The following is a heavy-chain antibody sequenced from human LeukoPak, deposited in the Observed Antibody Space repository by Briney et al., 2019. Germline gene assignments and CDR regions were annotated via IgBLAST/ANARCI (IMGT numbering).Heavy chain of an antibody. V-gene: IGHV4-61*02. Sequence: SQTLSLTCTVSGGSISSGSYYWSWIRQPAGKGLEWIGRIYTSGSTNYNPSLKSRVTISVDTSKNQFSLKLSSVTAADTAVYYCARAGYRSYFHYWGQGTLVTVSS. D-gene: IGHD5-24*01. CDR3: ARAGYRSYFHY. CDR1: GGSISSGSYY. CDR2: IYTSGST. J-gene: IGHJ4*02.